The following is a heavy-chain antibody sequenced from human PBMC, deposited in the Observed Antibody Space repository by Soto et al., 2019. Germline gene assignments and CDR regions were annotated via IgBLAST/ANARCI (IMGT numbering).Heavy chain of an antibody. J-gene: IGHJ6*02. CDR1: GYSFPSQW. D-gene: IGHD2-15*01. V-gene: IGHV5-51*01. CDR2: IYPADSDT. CDR3: ARIPRSTTSYYDHSYGMDV. Sequence: PGESLKISCKGSGYSFPSQWMGWVRQTPGKGLEWMGSIYPADSDTRYSPSFQGQVTISADKSIGTAYLEWSNLKASDTAMYYCARIPRSTTSYYDHSYGMDVWGQGTTVTVYS.